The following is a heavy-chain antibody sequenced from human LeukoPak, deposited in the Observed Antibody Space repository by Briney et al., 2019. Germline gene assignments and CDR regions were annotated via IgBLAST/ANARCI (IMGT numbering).Heavy chain of an antibody. CDR3: TGDFVL. V-gene: IGHV3-7*01. CDR1: GFAFSTYW. CDR2: INQDGSVK. D-gene: IGHD3-10*02. Sequence: GGSLRLSCAASGFAFSTYWMDWVRQAPGKGLEWVGNINQDGSVKHYVDSVRGRFTISRDNARNSVYLQMSALRVEDTAVYYCTGDFVLWGQGSLVTASS. J-gene: IGHJ4*02.